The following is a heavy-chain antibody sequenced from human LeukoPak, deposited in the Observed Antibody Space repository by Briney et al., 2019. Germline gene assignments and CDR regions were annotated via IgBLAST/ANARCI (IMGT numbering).Heavy chain of an antibody. CDR3: ARDSDCSSTRCYTGAFDI. D-gene: IGHD2-2*02. V-gene: IGHV4-59*01. CDR2: IYYSGST. J-gene: IGHJ3*02. CDR1: GGSISSYY. Sequence: SETLSLTCTVSGGSISSYYWSWIRQPPGKGLEWIGYIYYSGSTNYNPSFKSRVTISVDTSKNQFSLKLTSVTAADTAVYYCARDSDCSSTRCYTGAFDIWGQGTMVTASS.